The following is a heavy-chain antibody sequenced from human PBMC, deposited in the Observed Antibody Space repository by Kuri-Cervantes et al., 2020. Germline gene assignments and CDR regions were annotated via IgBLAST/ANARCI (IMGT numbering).Heavy chain of an antibody. CDR3: ARDRGYCSRTSCYTGLDY. Sequence: SETLSLTCTVSGGSISSYYWSWIRQPPGKGLEWIGYIYYSGSTNYNPSLKSRVTISVDTSKNQFSLRLSSMTAAGTAIYYCARDRGYCSRTSCYTGLDYWGQGTPVTVSS. CDR2: IYYSGST. CDR1: GGSISSYY. D-gene: IGHD2-2*02. J-gene: IGHJ4*02. V-gene: IGHV4-59*13.